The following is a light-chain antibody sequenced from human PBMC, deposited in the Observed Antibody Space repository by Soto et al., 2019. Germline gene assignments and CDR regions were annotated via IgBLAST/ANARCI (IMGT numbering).Light chain of an antibody. CDR3: QSYDSSNVV. Sequence: NFMLTQPHSVSESPGKTVTISCTRSSGSIASNYVQWYQQRPGSAPTTVIYEDNQRPSGVPGRFSGSIDSSSNSASLTISGLKTEDEADYYCQSYDSSNVVFGGGTKVTVL. J-gene: IGLJ2*01. V-gene: IGLV6-57*04. CDR2: EDN. CDR1: SGSIASNY.